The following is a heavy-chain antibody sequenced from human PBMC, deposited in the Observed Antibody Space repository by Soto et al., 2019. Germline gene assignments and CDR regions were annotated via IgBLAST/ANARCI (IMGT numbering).Heavy chain of an antibody. J-gene: IGHJ4*02. CDR2: IDPSDSKT. CDR1: GYSFTSHW. V-gene: IGHV5-10-1*01. Sequence: GESLKISCKGSGYSFTSHWINWVRQMPGKGPEWMGTIDPSDSKTNYNPSFQGHVTISTDKSISTAYLQWGSLEASDTAMYYCASSTYYDTGGYTFDYWGQGTLVTVSS. D-gene: IGHD3-22*01. CDR3: ASSTYYDTGGYTFDY.